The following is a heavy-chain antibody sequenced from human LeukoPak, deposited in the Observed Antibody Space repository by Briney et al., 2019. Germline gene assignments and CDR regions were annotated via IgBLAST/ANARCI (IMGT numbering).Heavy chain of an antibody. Sequence: HSGGSLRLSCAASGFTLSSYGMNWVRQAPGKGLEWVSYISSSTSTITYADSVRGRFTISRDNAENSLYLQMNSLRAEDTAVYYCTRDFWTDYWGQGTLVTVSS. D-gene: IGHD3/OR15-3a*01. CDR2: ISSSTSTI. CDR3: TRDFWTDY. V-gene: IGHV3-48*01. CDR1: GFTLSSYG. J-gene: IGHJ4*02.